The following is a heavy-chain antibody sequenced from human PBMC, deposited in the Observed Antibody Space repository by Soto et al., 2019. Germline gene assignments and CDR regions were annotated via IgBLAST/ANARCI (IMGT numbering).Heavy chain of an antibody. CDR3: AKDNSPYSGYNAFDY. J-gene: IGHJ4*02. V-gene: IGHV3-23*01. D-gene: IGHD5-12*01. CDR1: GFTFSSYV. CDR2: ISGSGTNT. Sequence: EVRLLESGGGLIQPGGSLRLSCAASGFTFSSYVMSWVRQAPGTGLEWVSGISGSGTNTYYADSVKGRFTISRDNSKSTLYLQMTRLRAEDTAEYYCAKDNSPYSGYNAFDYWGEGTLVTVSS.